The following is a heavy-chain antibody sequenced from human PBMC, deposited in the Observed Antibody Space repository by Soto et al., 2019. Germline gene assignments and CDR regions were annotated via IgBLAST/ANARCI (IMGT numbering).Heavy chain of an antibody. Sequence: SETLSLTCAVYGGSFSGYYWSWIRQPPGKGLEWIGEINHSGSTNYNPSLKSRVTISVDTSKNQFSLKLSSVTAADTAVYYCAITPYYYDSSGYFFCENYFDYWGQGTLVTVSS. CDR1: GGSFSGYY. CDR2: INHSGST. V-gene: IGHV4-34*01. J-gene: IGHJ4*02. D-gene: IGHD3-22*01. CDR3: AITPYYYDSSGYFFCENYFDY.